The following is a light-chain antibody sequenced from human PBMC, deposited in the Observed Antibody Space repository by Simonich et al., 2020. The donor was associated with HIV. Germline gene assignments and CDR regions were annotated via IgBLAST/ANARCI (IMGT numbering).Light chain of an antibody. CDR1: QGISNS. CDR3: QQYSNYSRT. J-gene: IGKJ1*01. CDR2: AAS. V-gene: IGKV1-NL1*01. Sequence: DIQMTQSPSSLSASVGDRVTITCRASQGISNSLAWYQQKPGTAPKVLLYAASRLESGVPSRFSGSGSGTEFTLTISSLQPDDFATYFCQQYSNYSRTFGQGTKVDIK.